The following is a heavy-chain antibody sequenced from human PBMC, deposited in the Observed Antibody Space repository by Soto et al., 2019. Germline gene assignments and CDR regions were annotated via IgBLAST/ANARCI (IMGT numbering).Heavy chain of an antibody. D-gene: IGHD3-3*01. CDR2: ISAYNGNT. Sequence: ASVKVSCKASGYTFTSYGTSWVRQAPGQGLERMGWISAYNGNTNYAQKLQGRVTMTTDTSTSTAYMELRSLRSDDTAVYYCARWRPFYDFGTDPWGQGTLVTSPQ. V-gene: IGHV1-18*01. CDR3: ARWRPFYDFGTDP. J-gene: IGHJ5*02. CDR1: GYTFTSYG.